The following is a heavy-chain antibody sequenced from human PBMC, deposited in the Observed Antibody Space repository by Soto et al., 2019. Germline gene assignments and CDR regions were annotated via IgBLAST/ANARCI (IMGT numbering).Heavy chain of an antibody. CDR3: AKETGHRGPYDC. CDR2: ISGSGDNT. Sequence: EVQLLESGGGLVQPGGSLRLSCAASAFTFNNYGMNWVRKAPGKGLEWVSAISGSGDNTYYADSVKGRFTISRDNSKNMLFLQMNSLRAEDAAVYYCAKETGHRGPYDCWGQGTLVTVSS. V-gene: IGHV3-23*01. D-gene: IGHD5-12*01. J-gene: IGHJ4*02. CDR1: AFTFNNYG.